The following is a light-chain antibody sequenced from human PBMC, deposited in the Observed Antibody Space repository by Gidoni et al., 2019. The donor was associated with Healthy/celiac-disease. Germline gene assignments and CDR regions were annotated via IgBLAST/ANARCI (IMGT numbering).Light chain of an antibody. V-gene: IGKV2-28*01. J-gene: IGKJ3*01. Sequence: EIVMTQSPLYLPVTPGEPASISCRSSQSLLHSNGYNYLDWYLQKPGQSPQLLIYLGSNRASGVPDRFSGSGSGTDFTLKISRVEAEDVGVYYCMQALQTPFTFGPGTKVDIK. CDR3: MQALQTPFT. CDR1: QSLLHSNGYNY. CDR2: LGS.